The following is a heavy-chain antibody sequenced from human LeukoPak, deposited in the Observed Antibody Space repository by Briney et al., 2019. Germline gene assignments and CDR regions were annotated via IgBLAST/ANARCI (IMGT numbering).Heavy chain of an antibody. CDR2: IYYSGST. Sequence: SETLSLTCTVSGGSISSSSYYWGWIRRPPGKGLEWIGSIYYSGSTYYNPSLKSRVTISVDTSKNQFSLKLSSVTAADTAVYYCARQSSGWPPDAFDIWGQGTMVTVSS. V-gene: IGHV4-39*01. J-gene: IGHJ3*02. CDR3: ARQSSGWPPDAFDI. CDR1: GGSISSSSYY. D-gene: IGHD6-19*01.